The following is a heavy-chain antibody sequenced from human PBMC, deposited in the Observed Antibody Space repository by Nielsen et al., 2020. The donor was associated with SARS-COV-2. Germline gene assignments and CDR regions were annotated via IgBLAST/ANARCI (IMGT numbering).Heavy chain of an antibody. Sequence: GESLKISCAASGITFSSYAMSWVRQAPGKGLEWVSAISGYGGSTYYADSVKGRFTISRDNSKNTLYLQMNSLRAEDTAVYYCAKTTVFHFDYWGQGTLVTVSS. CDR3: AKTTVFHFDY. J-gene: IGHJ4*02. CDR1: GITFSSYA. V-gene: IGHV3-23*01. D-gene: IGHD4-11*01. CDR2: ISGYGGST.